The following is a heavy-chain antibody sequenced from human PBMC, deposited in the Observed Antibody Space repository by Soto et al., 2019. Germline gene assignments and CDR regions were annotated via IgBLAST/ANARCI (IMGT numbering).Heavy chain of an antibody. CDR2: INAGNGNT. V-gene: IGHV1-3*01. CDR1: GYTFSSYS. Sequence: ASVKVSCKASGYTFSSYSMLWLRQAPGQRLEGMGWINAGNGNTKYSQKFQGRVTITRDTSASTAYMDLSSLRSEDTAVYYCARDILSDYWGQGTLVT. J-gene: IGHJ4*02. D-gene: IGHD3-10*01. CDR3: ARDILSDY.